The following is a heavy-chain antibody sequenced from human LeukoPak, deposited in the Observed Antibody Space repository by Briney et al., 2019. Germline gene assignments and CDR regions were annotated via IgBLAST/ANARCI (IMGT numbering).Heavy chain of an antibody. CDR1: GGFISSYY. CDR2: IYYSGST. J-gene: IGHJ3*02. CDR3: ATDRDNYYDSTGYTRPDGFDI. Sequence: PSETLSLTCSVSGGFISSYYWSWIRQPPGKGLEWIGYIYYSGSTNYNRSLKSRVTISVDTSKNQFSLKLRSVTAADTAMYYCATDRDNYYDSTGYTRPDGFDIWGQGIMVTVSS. V-gene: IGHV4-59*01. D-gene: IGHD3-22*01.